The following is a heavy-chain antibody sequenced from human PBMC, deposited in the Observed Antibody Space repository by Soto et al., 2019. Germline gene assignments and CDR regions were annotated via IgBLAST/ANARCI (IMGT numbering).Heavy chain of an antibody. D-gene: IGHD6-13*01. V-gene: IGHV3-33*01. J-gene: IGHJ5*02. CDR3: ARVSSVGTSYNWFDP. CDR2: KCYDGSNK. Sequence: GGSLRLSFAASGFTFSSYGMHWVRQGPGKGLGWVAVKCYDGSNKYYADAVKGRFTITRDNSKNTLYLKMSSLRAEDKSVYYCARVSSVGTSYNWFDPWGQGTLVTVSS. CDR1: GFTFSSYG.